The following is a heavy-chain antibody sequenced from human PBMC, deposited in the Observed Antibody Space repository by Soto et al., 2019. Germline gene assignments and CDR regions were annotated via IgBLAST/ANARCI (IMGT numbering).Heavy chain of an antibody. V-gene: IGHV4-39*01. J-gene: IGHJ5*02. D-gene: IGHD3-9*01. CDR2: IYYSGST. CDR3: ARKAHYDILTGYRNWFDP. CDR1: GGSISSSSYY. Sequence: SETLSLTCTVSGGSISSSSYYWGWIRQPPGKGLEWIGSIYYSGSTYYNPSLKSRVTISVDTSKNQFSLKLSSVTAADTAVYYCARKAHYDILTGYRNWFDPWGQGTLVTVSS.